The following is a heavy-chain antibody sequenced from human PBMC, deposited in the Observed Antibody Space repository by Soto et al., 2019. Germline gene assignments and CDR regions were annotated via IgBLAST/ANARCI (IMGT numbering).Heavy chain of an antibody. Sequence: PSETLSLTCTVSGGSISSGGYYRSWIRQHPGKGLEWIGYIYYSGSTYYNPSLKSRVTISVDTSKNQFSLKLSSVTAADTAVYYCARDRGPLNGGSSFDYWGQGTLVTVSS. V-gene: IGHV4-31*03. CDR1: GGSISSGGYY. CDR3: ARDRGPLNGGSSFDY. J-gene: IGHJ4*02. CDR2: IYYSGST. D-gene: IGHD1-26*01.